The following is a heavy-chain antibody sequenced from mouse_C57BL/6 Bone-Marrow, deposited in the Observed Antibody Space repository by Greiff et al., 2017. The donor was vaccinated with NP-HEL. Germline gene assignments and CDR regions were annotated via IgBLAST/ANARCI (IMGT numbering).Heavy chain of an antibody. J-gene: IGHJ2*01. CDR3: TRGSYSNYYPWYFDY. CDR2: IDPETGGT. V-gene: IGHV1-15*01. Sequence: QVQLQQSGAELVRPGASVTLSCKASGYTFTDYEMHWVKQTPVHGLEWIGAIDPETGGTAYNQKFKGKAILTADKSSSTAYMELRSLTSEDSAVYYCTRGSYSNYYPWYFDYWGQGTTLTVSS. D-gene: IGHD2-5*01. CDR1: GYTFTDYE.